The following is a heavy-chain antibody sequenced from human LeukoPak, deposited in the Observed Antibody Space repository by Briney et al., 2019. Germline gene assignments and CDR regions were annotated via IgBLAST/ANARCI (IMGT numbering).Heavy chain of an antibody. J-gene: IGHJ3*02. CDR3: AKEGALGYCSSTSCEDAFDI. CDR2: IIGSGGST. Sequence: GGALSLSCAASGCTFSSYAMSWVRQAPGKGLEWVSAIIGSGGSTYYADSVKGRFTISRDNSKNTLYLQMNSLRAEDTAVYYCAKEGALGYCSSTSCEDAFDIWGQGTMVTVSS. CDR1: GCTFSSYA. V-gene: IGHV3-23*01. D-gene: IGHD2-2*01.